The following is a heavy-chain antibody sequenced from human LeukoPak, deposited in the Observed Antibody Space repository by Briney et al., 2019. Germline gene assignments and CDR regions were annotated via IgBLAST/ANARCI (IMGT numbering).Heavy chain of an antibody. CDR1: GFTFSRYR. V-gene: IGHV3-21*01. CDR2: ISTSSRYI. J-gene: IGHJ6*03. D-gene: IGHD5-24*01. Sequence: PGGSLRLSCAASGFTFSRYRMNWVRQAPGKGLEWVSSISTSSRYIYYADSVKGRFTIARDSAKNSLYLQMNSLRAEDTAVYYCARDQWLQSYDYMDVWGKGTTVTISS. CDR3: ARDQWLQSYDYMDV.